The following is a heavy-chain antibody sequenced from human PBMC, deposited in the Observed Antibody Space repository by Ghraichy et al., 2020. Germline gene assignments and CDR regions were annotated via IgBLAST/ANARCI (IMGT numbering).Heavy chain of an antibody. CDR1: GFTFTSSA. Sequence: SVKVSCKASGFTFTSSAVQWVRQARGQRLEWIGWIVVGSGNTNYAQKFQERVTITRDMSTSTAYMELSSLRSEDTAVYYCAAENVVISSWADWGQGTLVTVSS. V-gene: IGHV1-58*01. J-gene: IGHJ4*02. D-gene: IGHD3-22*01. CDR2: IVVGSGNT. CDR3: AAENVVISSWAD.